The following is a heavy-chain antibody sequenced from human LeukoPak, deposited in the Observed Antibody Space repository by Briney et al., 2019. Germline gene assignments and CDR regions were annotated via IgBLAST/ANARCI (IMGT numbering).Heavy chain of an antibody. CDR3: ARDSALRCSSTSCYFDY. J-gene: IGHJ4*02. V-gene: IGHV1-69*04. Sequence: SVKVSCKASGGTFSSYSISWVRQAPGQGPEWLGRITPNLAITDYAQKFRGRVTLTADKSTSTVYMELGSLTSKDTAAYYCARDSALRCSSTSCYFDYWGQGTLVTVSS. CDR2: ITPNLAIT. D-gene: IGHD2-2*01. CDR1: GGTFSSYS.